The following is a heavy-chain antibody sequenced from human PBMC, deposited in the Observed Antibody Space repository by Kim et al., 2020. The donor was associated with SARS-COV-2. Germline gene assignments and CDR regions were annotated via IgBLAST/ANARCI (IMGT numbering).Heavy chain of an antibody. V-gene: IGHV3-64D*06. J-gene: IGHJ4*02. CDR3: VSNWNSDY. D-gene: IGHD1-7*01. Sequence: GGSLRLSCSASGFTFSGYAMNWARQAPGKGLEYISVINNNGGRTYYADSVRGRFTISRDNSKNTLYLQMSSLRAEDTAVYYCVSNWNSDYWGQGTLVTVSS. CDR2: INNNGGRT. CDR1: GFTFSGYA.